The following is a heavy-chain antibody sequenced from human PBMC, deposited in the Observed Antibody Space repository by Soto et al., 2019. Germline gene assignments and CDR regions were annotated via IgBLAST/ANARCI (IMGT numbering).Heavy chain of an antibody. Sequence: GASVKFSCKASGYTFTGYYMHWVRQAPGQGLEWMGWINPNSGGTNYAQKFQGRVTMTRDTSISTAYMELSRLRSDDTAVYYCARELDSSSWSPPSYYYGMDVWGQGTTVTVSS. CDR1: GYTFTGYY. J-gene: IGHJ6*02. V-gene: IGHV1-2*02. CDR3: ARELDSSSWSPPSYYYGMDV. CDR2: INPNSGGT. D-gene: IGHD6-13*01.